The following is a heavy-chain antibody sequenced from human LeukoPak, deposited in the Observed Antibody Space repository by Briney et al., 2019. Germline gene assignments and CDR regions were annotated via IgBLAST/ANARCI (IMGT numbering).Heavy chain of an antibody. Sequence: PGGSLRLSCAASGFTFNNYGMHWVRQAPGKGLEGMAFVYYHGNTKYYAASVKGRFTISRDNSKNTLYLQMDSLRAGDTAVFYLAEEDYYDSRALRAFEIWGEGTTVTVSS. CDR1: GFTFNNYG. D-gene: IGHD3-22*01. CDR3: AEEDYYDSRALRAFEI. CDR2: VYYHGNTK. V-gene: IGHV3-30*02. J-gene: IGHJ3*02.